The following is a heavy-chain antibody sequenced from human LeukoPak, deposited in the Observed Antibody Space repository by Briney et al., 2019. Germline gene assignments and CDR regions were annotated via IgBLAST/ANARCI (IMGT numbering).Heavy chain of an antibody. J-gene: IGHJ4*02. CDR3: ARESHHVFDY. CDR2: VDLSNGAT. D-gene: IGHD3-16*01. Sequence: GASVKVSCKASGNTFPSYNIQWVRQAPGQGLEWVGIVDLSNGATGYARKFQGRLTMTRDTSTSTVYMDLNSLTSEDTAVYYCARESHHVFDYWGQGTLVTVSS. CDR1: GNTFPSYN. V-gene: IGHV1-46*01.